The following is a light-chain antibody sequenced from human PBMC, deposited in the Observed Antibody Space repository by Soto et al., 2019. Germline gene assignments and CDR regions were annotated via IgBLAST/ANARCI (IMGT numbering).Light chain of an antibody. V-gene: IGKV3-15*01. Sequence: ETVMTQSPATLSVSPGERASLSCGASQSVSNNVAWCRQKPGQAPRLLIYGASTRATGVPARFTGSGSGTEFTLTISSLQSEDFASYYCQQYNSWPRTFGQGTKVEIK. CDR1: QSVSNN. CDR3: QQYNSWPRT. J-gene: IGKJ1*01. CDR2: GAS.